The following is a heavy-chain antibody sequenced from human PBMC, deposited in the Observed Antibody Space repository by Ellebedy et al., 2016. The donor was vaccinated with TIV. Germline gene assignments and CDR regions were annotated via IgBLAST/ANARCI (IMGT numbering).Heavy chain of an antibody. CDR1: GLSVSSKY. J-gene: IGHJ6*02. CDR3: ARDRSEQWLVLVSYYYYGMDV. CDR2: IKQDGSEK. V-gene: IGHV3-7*01. Sequence: PGGSLRLSCAASGLSVSSKYMSWVRQAPGKGLEWVANIKQDGSEKWYVDSVKGRFTISRDNAKNSLYLQMNSLRAEDTAVYYCARDRSEQWLVLVSYYYYGMDVWGQGTTVTVSS. D-gene: IGHD6-19*01.